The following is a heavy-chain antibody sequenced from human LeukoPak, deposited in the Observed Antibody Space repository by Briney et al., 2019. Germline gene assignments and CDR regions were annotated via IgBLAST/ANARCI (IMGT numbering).Heavy chain of an antibody. Sequence: SETLSLTCTVSGGSISSGSYYWSWIRQPAGKGLEWIGRIFTSGSTKYNPSLKSRVTISVDTSKNQFSLKLSSVTAADTAVYYCAREGKITMVRGVIRYYYMDVWGKGTTDTISS. J-gene: IGHJ6*03. CDR2: IFTSGST. CDR3: AREGKITMVRGVIRYYYMDV. D-gene: IGHD3-10*01. CDR1: GGSISSGSYY. V-gene: IGHV4-61*02.